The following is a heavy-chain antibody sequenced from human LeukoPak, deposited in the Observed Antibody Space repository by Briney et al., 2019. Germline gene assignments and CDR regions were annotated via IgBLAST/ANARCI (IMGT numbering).Heavy chain of an antibody. D-gene: IGHD2-15*01. CDR1: GFTFSSYS. V-gene: IGHV3-21*01. CDR2: ISSSSSYI. Sequence: GGSLRLSCAASGFTFSSYSMNWVRQAPGKGLEWVSSISSSSSYIHYADSVKGRFTISRDNAKNSLYLQMNSLRAEDTAVYYCARDPVVAVDYWGQGTLVTVSS. J-gene: IGHJ4*02. CDR3: ARDPVVAVDY.